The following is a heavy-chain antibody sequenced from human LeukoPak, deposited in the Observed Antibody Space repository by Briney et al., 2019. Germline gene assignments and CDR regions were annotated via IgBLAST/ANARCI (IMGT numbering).Heavy chain of an antibody. Sequence: GGSLRLSCAASGFTFSSFGMNWVRQAPGKGLEWVSYISSSSSTIYYADSVKGRFTISRDNAKNSLYLQMNSLRAEDTAVYYCARDSSSWLYYYYMDVWGKGTTVTVSS. V-gene: IGHV3-48*01. CDR3: ARDSSSWLYYYYMDV. D-gene: IGHD6-13*01. CDR1: GFTFSSFG. J-gene: IGHJ6*03. CDR2: ISSSSSTI.